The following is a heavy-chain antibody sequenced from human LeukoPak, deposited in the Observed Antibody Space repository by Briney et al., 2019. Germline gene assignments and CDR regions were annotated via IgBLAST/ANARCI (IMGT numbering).Heavy chain of an antibody. D-gene: IGHD1-1*01. Sequence: PGGSLRLSCAASGFTFSTYVMHWVRQAPGKGLEWVAVIWYDGSKKDYADSVKGRFTISRDNSKNTLYLQMNSLRAEDTAVYYCAREINEGVYCVYWGQGTLVTVSS. CDR3: AREINEGVYCVY. J-gene: IGHJ4*02. CDR2: IWYDGSKK. V-gene: IGHV3-33*01. CDR1: GFTFSTYV.